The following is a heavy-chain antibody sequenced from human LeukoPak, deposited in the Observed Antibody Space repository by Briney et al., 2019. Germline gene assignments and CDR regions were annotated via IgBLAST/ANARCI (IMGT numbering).Heavy chain of an antibody. CDR3: AKDYYYDSSGYLIPRYFDY. D-gene: IGHD3-22*01. Sequence: GGSLRLSCAASGFTFSSYAMSWVRQAPGKGLEWVSAISGSGGSTYYADSVKGRFTISRDNSKNTLYLQMNSLRAEDTAVYYCAKDYYYDSSGYLIPRYFDYWGQGTLVTVSS. CDR2: ISGSGGST. V-gene: IGHV3-23*01. J-gene: IGHJ4*02. CDR1: GFTFSSYA.